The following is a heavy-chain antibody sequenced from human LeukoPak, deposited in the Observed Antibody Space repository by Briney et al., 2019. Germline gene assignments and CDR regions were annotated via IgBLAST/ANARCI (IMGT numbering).Heavy chain of an antibody. Sequence: PGGSLRLSCAASGFTFSSYAMSWIRQAPGKGLEWVSYISSSSSYTNYADSVKGRFTISRDNAKNSLYLQMNSLRAEDTAVYYCARDPTKTPSYYGSGSYPYYFDYWGQGTLVTVSS. CDR2: ISSSSSYT. CDR1: GFTFSSYA. D-gene: IGHD3-10*01. V-gene: IGHV3-11*05. J-gene: IGHJ4*02. CDR3: ARDPTKTPSYYGSGSYPYYFDY.